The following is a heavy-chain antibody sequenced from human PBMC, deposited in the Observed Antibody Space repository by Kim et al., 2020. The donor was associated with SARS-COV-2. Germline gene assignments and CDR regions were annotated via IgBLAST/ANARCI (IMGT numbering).Heavy chain of an antibody. J-gene: IGHJ5*01. CDR3: ARSDNDLGWFDS. D-gene: IGHD3-3*01. Sequence: SGPTLVNPTQTLTLTCTFSGFSLSTSGMCVSWIRQPPGKALEWLARIDWDDDKFYSTYLKTRLTISKDTSKNQVVLTMTNMDPVDTATYYCARSDNDLGWFDSWGQGTLVTVSS. V-gene: IGHV2-70*17. CDR2: IDWDDDK. CDR1: GFSLSTSGMC.